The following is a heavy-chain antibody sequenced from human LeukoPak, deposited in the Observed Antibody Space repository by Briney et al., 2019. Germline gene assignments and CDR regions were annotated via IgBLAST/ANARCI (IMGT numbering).Heavy chain of an antibody. CDR3: AREREDIVVVPAALDAFDI. V-gene: IGHV1-18*04. CDR1: GYTFTSYG. J-gene: IGHJ3*02. D-gene: IGHD2-2*01. Sequence: ASVKVSCKASGYTFTSYGISWVRQAPGQGLEWMGWISAYNGNTNYAQKLQGRVTMTTDTSTSTAYMELGSLRSDDTAVYYCAREREDIVVVPAALDAFDIWGQGTMVTVSS. CDR2: ISAYNGNT.